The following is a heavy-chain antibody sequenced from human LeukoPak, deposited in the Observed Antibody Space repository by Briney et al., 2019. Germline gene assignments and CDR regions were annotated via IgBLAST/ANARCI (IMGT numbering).Heavy chain of an antibody. CDR2: IYYSGST. V-gene: IGHV4-59*08. CDR1: GGSISSYY. D-gene: IGHD3-22*01. J-gene: IGHJ1*01. CDR3: ARRGYYDGYFHH. Sequence: SETLSLTCTASGGSISSYYWSWIRQPPGKGLEWIGYIYYSGSTNYNPSLKSRVTISVDTSKNQFYLKLSSVTAADTAVYYCARRGYYDGYFHHWGQGTLVTVSS.